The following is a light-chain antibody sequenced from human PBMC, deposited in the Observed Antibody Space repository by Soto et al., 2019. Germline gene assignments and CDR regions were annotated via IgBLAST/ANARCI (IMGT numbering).Light chain of an antibody. CDR2: WAS. CDR3: QQCYSVPYT. Sequence: DIVMTQSPDSLAVSLGERATINCESSQSVLYSSNNKNYLAWYQQKPGQPPKLLIYWASTRESGVPDRFSGSGSGTDFTLTISSLQAEDVAVYYCQQCYSVPYTFGQGTKLEIK. J-gene: IGKJ2*01. V-gene: IGKV4-1*01. CDR1: QSVLYSSNNKNY.